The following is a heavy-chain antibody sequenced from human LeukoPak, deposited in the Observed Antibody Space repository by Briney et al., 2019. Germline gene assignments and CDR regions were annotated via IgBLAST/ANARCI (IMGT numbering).Heavy chain of an antibody. CDR1: GGSISSYY. CDR2: IYYSGST. Sequence: SETLSLTCTVSGGSISSYYWSWIRQPPGKGLEWIGYIYYSGSTNYNPSLKSRVTISVDTSQNQFSLKLSSVTAADTAVYYCARDQDFGLAFDPWGQGTLVTVSS. CDR3: ARDQDFGLAFDP. J-gene: IGHJ5*02. D-gene: IGHD3/OR15-3a*01. V-gene: IGHV4-59*01.